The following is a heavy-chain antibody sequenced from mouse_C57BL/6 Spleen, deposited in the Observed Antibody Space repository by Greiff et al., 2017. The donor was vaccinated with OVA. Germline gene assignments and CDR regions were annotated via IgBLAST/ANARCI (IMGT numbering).Heavy chain of an antibody. CDR1: GFTFSSYA. Sequence: EVMLVESGGGLVKPGGSLKLSCAASGFTFSSYAMSWVRQTPEKRLEWVATISDGGSYTYYPDNVKGRFTISRDNAKNNLYLQMSHLKSEDTAMYYCARSDGPHAWFAYWGQGTLVTVSA. V-gene: IGHV5-4*03. J-gene: IGHJ3*01. CDR3: ARSDGPHAWFAY. CDR2: ISDGGSYT.